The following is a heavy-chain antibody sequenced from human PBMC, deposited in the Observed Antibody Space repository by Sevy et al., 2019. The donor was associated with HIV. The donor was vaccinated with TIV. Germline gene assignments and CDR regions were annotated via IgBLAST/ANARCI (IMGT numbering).Heavy chain of an antibody. J-gene: IGHJ5*02. Sequence: GGSLRLSCAASGFTFSSYWMSWVRQAPGKGLEWVANIKQDGSEKYYVDSVKGRFTISRDNAKNSLYLQMNSLRAEDTAVYYCARENIVVVPAAMNNWFDHWGQGTLVTVSS. CDR1: GFTFSSYW. V-gene: IGHV3-7*03. CDR2: IKQDGSEK. D-gene: IGHD2-2*01. CDR3: ARENIVVVPAAMNNWFDH.